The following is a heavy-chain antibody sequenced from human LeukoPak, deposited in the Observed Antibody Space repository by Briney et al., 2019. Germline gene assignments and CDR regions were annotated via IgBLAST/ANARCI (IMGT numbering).Heavy chain of an antibody. J-gene: IGHJ4*02. V-gene: IGHV1-46*01. CDR3: ARGHNWNDRRRSDY. Sequence: ASVKVSCKASGYNFVGYYLHWVRQAPGQGLEWMGIINPSGGSTSYAQKFQGRVTMTRDMSTSTVYMELSSLRSEDTAVYYCARGHNWNDRRRSDYWGQGTLVTVSS. CDR1: GYNFVGYY. D-gene: IGHD1-1*01. CDR2: INPSGGST.